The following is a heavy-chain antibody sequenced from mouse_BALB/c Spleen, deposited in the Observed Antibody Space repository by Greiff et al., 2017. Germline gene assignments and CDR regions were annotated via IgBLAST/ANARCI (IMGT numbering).Heavy chain of an antibody. CDR1: GYTFTSYW. D-gene: IGHD2-2*01. V-gene: IGHV1-87*01. J-gene: IGHJ3*01. CDR3: ARSVGYDDGFAY. CDR2: IYPGDGDT. Sequence: VQLQQSGAELARPGASVKLSCKASGYTFTSYWMQWVKQRPGQGLEWIGAIYPGDGDTRYTQKFKGKATLTADKSSSTAYMQLSSLASEDSAVYYCARSVGYDDGFAYWGQGTLVTVSA.